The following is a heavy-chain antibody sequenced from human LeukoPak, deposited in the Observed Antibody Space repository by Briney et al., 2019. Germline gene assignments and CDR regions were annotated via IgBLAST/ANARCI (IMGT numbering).Heavy chain of an antibody. D-gene: IGHD2-15*01. V-gene: IGHV3-74*01. Sequence: GGSLRLSCAASGFTFSTYWMHWVRQVPGKGLVWVSRINYDGSGTVYADSVKGRFTISRDNAKNTLYLQMNSLSAEDTAVYYCAREVSDSGRYYFDYWGQGSLVTVSS. CDR1: GFTFSTYW. CDR3: AREVSDSGRYYFDY. CDR2: INYDGSGT. J-gene: IGHJ4*02.